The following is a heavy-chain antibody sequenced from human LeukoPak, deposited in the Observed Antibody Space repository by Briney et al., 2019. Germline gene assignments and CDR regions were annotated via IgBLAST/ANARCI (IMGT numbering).Heavy chain of an antibody. V-gene: IGHV1-18*01. CDR2: ISAYNGNT. CDR3: ARGPPVATITYFDY. CDR1: GSTFTSYG. J-gene: IGHJ4*02. D-gene: IGHD5-12*01. Sequence: ASVKLCCKAAGSTFTSYGISWVRHAPGPGLEWRGWISAYNGNTNYAQKLQGRVTMTTDTSTSTAYMELRSLRSDDTAVYYCARGPPVATITYFDYWGQGTLVTVSS.